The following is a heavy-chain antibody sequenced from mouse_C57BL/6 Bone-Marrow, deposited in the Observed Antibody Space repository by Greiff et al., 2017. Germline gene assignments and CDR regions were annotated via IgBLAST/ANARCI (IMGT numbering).Heavy chain of an antibody. CDR2: IDPANGNT. CDR1: GFNIKNTY. J-gene: IGHJ2*01. Sequence: EVQLQQSVAELVRPGASVKLSCTASGFNIKNTYMHWVKQRPEQGLEWIGRIDPANGNTKYAPKFQGKATITADTSSNTAYRQLSGLTSEDTSIYYCTRVSRYYGSSYVFDYWGQGTTLTGSS. CDR3: TRVSRYYGSSYVFDY. V-gene: IGHV14-3*01. D-gene: IGHD1-1*01.